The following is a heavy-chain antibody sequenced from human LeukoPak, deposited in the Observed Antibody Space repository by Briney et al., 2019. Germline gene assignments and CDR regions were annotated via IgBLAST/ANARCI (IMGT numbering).Heavy chain of an antibody. J-gene: IGHJ4*02. D-gene: IGHD3-10*02. CDR1: GYNFNNFY. CDR2: IKLHSGDT. Sequence: ASVKVSCKASGYNFNNFYMNWVRQAPGHGLEWMGWIKLHSGDTRYAQKFQGRVTMTWDTSITTAYLELSRLTSDDTAMYYCTRDDEVDLSVLWDYWGQGTQVTVTS. V-gene: IGHV1-2*02. CDR3: TRDDEVDLSVLWDY.